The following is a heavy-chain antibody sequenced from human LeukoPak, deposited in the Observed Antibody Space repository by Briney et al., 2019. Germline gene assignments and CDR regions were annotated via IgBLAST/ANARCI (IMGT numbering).Heavy chain of an antibody. Sequence: PGGSLRLSCAASGFTFSSYWMSWVRQAPGKGLEWVANIKQDGSEKCYVDSVKGRFTISRDNAKNSLYLQMNSLRAEDTAVYYCAREGGIVGATDLDYWGQGTLVTVSS. CDR3: AREGGIVGATDLDY. V-gene: IGHV3-7*03. CDR2: IKQDGSEK. D-gene: IGHD1-26*01. J-gene: IGHJ4*02. CDR1: GFTFSSYW.